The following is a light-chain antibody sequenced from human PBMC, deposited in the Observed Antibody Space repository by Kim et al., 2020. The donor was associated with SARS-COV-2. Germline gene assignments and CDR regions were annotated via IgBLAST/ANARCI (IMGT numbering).Light chain of an antibody. CDR2: GNN. J-gene: IGLJ1*01. V-gene: IGLV1-47*02. CDR3: AAWDDSLSGPV. Sequence: GQGCIFSCSGSSSNSGSYFESWYQHLPRTAPKLLIYGNNQRPSGVPDRFSGSKSGTSASLAISGLRSEDEADYYCAAWDDSLSGPVFGTGTKVTVL. CDR1: SSNSGSYF.